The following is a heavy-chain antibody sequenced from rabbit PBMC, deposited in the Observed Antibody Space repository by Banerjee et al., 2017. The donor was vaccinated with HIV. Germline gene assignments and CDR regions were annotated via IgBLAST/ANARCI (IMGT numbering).Heavy chain of an antibody. J-gene: IGHJ4*01. D-gene: IGHD4-2*01. Sequence: QSLEESGGDLVKPGASLTLTCTASGFSFSSSYWICWVRQAPGKGLEWIACIYAGSSGTTVYASWAKGRFTISKTSSTTVTLQMTSLTAADTATYFCARDAGYAGSNLWGQGTLVTVS. CDR2: IYAGSSGTT. V-gene: IGHV1S40*01. CDR1: GFSFSSSYW. CDR3: ARDAGYAGSNL.